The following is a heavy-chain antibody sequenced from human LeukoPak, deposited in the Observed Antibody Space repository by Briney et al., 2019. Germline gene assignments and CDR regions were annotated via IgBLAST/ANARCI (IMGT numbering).Heavy chain of an antibody. CDR2: IFYTGST. J-gene: IGHJ6*04. CDR1: GGSISSYY. D-gene: IGHD2-2*01. Sequence: SETLSLTCTVSGGSISSYYWSWIRQPPGKGLEWIGNIFYTGSTKYNPSLKSRVTISVDTSKNQFSLKLSSVTAADTAVYYCASTGYCSSTSCYLYSYYGMDVWGKGTTVTVSS. V-gene: IGHV4-59*12. CDR3: ASTGYCSSTSCYLYSYYGMDV.